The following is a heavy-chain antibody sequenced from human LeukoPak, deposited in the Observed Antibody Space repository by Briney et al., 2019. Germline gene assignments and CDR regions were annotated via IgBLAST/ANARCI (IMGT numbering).Heavy chain of an antibody. J-gene: IGHJ6*03. Sequence: SVKVSCKASGGTFSSYAISWMRQAPGQGLEWMGGIIPIFGTANYAQKFQGRVTITADESTSTAYMELSSLRSEDTAVYYCARGAHKRFLEWLSPTLYYMDVWGKGTTVTVSS. V-gene: IGHV1-69*13. CDR2: IIPIFGTA. CDR1: GGTFSSYA. D-gene: IGHD3-3*01. CDR3: ARGAHKRFLEWLSPTLYYMDV.